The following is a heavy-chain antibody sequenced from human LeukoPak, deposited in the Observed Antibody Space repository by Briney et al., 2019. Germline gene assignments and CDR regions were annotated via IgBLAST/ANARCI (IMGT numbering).Heavy chain of an antibody. CDR3: ARSSRYDIWTGYPY. V-gene: IGHV1-2*02. CDR2: INANSGGT. CDR1: GYTFAGYY. J-gene: IGHJ4*02. Sequence: ASVKVSCKASGYTFAGYYMHWVRQAPGQGLEWMGWINANSGGTNYAQKFQGRVTMTRDTSISTAYMELSRLRSDDTAVYYCARSSRYDIWTGYPYWGQGTLVTVSP. D-gene: IGHD3-9*01.